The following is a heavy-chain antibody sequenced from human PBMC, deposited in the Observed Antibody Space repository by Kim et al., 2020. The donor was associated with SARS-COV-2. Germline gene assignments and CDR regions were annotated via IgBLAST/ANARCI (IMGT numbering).Heavy chain of an antibody. D-gene: IGHD3-9*01. V-gene: IGHV4-34*01. CDR2: INHSGST. CDR1: GGSFSGYY. J-gene: IGHJ6*02. CDR3: ARRAPDYYDILTGFSVGGMDV. Sequence: SETLSLTCAVYGGSFSGYYWSWIRQPPGKGLEWIGEINHSGSTNYNPSLKSRVTISVDTSQNQFSLKLSSVTAADTAVYYCARRAPDYYDILTGFSVGGMDVWGQGTTVTVSS.